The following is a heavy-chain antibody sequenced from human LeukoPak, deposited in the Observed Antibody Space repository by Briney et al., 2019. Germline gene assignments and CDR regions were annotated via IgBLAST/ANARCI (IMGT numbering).Heavy chain of an antibody. CDR2: IIPIFGTA. CDR3: ARDRGYCSSTSCPPGY. D-gene: IGHD2-2*01. Sequence: SVKVSCKASGGTFSSYAISWVRQAPGQGLEWMGGIIPIFGTANYAQKFQGRVTITADESTSTAYMELSSLRSEDTAVYYCARDRGYCSSTSCPPGYWGQGTLVTVSS. J-gene: IGHJ4*02. CDR1: GGTFSSYA. V-gene: IGHV1-69*01.